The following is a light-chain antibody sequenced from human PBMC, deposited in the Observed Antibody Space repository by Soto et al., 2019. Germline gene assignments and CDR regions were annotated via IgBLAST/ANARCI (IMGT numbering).Light chain of an antibody. CDR1: QSVSSNF. CDR2: GAS. V-gene: IGKV3-20*01. CDR3: QQYGSSPQT. J-gene: IGKJ1*01. Sequence: EIVLTQSPGTLSLSQGERATLSCRASQSVSSNFLVWYQQKPGQAPRLLIYGASSRDTGIPDRFSGSGSGTDFTLAISRLEPEDFEVYYCQQYGSSPQTFGQWSKVDIK.